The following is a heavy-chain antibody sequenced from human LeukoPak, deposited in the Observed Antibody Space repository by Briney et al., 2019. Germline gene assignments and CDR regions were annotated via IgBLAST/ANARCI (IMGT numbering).Heavy chain of an antibody. CDR1: GFTFSSYG. Sequence: PGGSLRLSCAASGFTFSSYGMHWVRQAPGKGLEWVAFIRYDGSNKYYADSVKGRFTISRDNSKNTLYLQMNSLRAEDMALYYCAKDTSYDSREGGIDYWGQGTLVTVSS. CDR2: IRYDGSNK. V-gene: IGHV3-30*02. D-gene: IGHD3-22*01. J-gene: IGHJ4*02. CDR3: AKDTSYDSREGGIDY.